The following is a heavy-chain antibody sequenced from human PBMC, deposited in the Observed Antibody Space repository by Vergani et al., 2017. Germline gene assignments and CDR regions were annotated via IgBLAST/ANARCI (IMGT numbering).Heavy chain of an antibody. CDR2: MNPNSGNT. Sequence: QVQLVQSGAEVKKPGASVKVSCKASGYTFTSYDINWVRQATGQGLEWMGWMNPNSGNTGYAQKFQGRVTMTRNTSISTAYMELSSLRSEDTAVYYCARGGYSGYDLSLWNNWFDPWGQGTLVTVSS. CDR1: GYTFTSYD. CDR3: ARGGYSGYDLSLWNNWFDP. D-gene: IGHD5-12*01. V-gene: IGHV1-8*01. J-gene: IGHJ5*02.